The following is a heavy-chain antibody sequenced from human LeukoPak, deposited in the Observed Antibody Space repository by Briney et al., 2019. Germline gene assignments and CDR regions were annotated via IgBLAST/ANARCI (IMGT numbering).Heavy chain of an antibody. Sequence: ASVKDSCKASGYTFTDYYIHWVRQAPGQGLEWMGWINPNSGGTNYAQKFQGRVTMTRDTSISTAYMELSGLRSDDTAVFYCARVSSNWDTYFHYWGQGSLVTVSS. CDR1: GYTFTDYY. CDR2: INPNSGGT. D-gene: IGHD7-27*01. V-gene: IGHV1-2*02. CDR3: ARVSSNWDTYFHY. J-gene: IGHJ4*02.